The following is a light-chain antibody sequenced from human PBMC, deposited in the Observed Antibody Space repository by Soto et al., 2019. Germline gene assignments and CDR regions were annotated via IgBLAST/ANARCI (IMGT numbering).Light chain of an antibody. Sequence: DIVLTQSPGTLSLSPGERATLSCRASQSIRDTLACYQQKPGQAPRLLIYAASTRAAGVPVRFSGSGSETEFTLTIRSLQSEDFAVYYCQQYNNWPPSTFGQGTRLEIK. CDR3: QQYNNWPPST. CDR2: AAS. V-gene: IGKV3-15*01. J-gene: IGKJ5*01. CDR1: QSIRDT.